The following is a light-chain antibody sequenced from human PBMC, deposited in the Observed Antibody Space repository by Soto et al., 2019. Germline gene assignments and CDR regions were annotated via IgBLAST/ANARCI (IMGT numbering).Light chain of an antibody. V-gene: IGLV3-21*04. CDR3: QVWDSSSGV. CDR2: YDS. Sequence: SYELTQPPSVSVAPGKTARITCGGNNIGSKSVHWYQQKPGQAPVLVIYYDSDRPSGIPERFSGSNSGNTATLTISRVEAGDEAVYYCQVWDSSSGVFGGGTKVTVL. CDR1: NIGSKS. J-gene: IGLJ2*01.